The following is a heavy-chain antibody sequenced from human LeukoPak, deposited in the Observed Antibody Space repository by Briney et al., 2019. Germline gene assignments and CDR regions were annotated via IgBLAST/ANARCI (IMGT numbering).Heavy chain of an antibody. CDR1: GFTFSSYS. Sequence: GGSLRLSCAASGFTFSSYSMNWVRQAPGKGLEWVSSISSSSSYIYYADSVKGRFTISRDNAKNSLYLQMNSLRAEDTAVYYCARDRAQFIAVAGTVDYWGQGTLVTVSS. CDR3: ARDRAQFIAVAGTVDY. J-gene: IGHJ4*02. D-gene: IGHD6-19*01. CDR2: ISSSSSYI. V-gene: IGHV3-21*01.